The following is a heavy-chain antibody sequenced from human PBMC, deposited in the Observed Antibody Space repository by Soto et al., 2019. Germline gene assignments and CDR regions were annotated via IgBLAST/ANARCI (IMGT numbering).Heavy chain of an antibody. Sequence: GASVKVSCKASGFTFTSSAVQWVRQARGQRLEWIGWIVVGSGNTNYAQKFQERVTITRDMSTSTAYMELSSLRSEDTAVYYCARQDSSSWYFKDAFDIWGQGTMVTVSS. CDR1: GFTFTSSA. CDR2: IVVGSGNT. V-gene: IGHV1-58*01. J-gene: IGHJ3*02. CDR3: ARQDSSSWYFKDAFDI. D-gene: IGHD6-13*01.